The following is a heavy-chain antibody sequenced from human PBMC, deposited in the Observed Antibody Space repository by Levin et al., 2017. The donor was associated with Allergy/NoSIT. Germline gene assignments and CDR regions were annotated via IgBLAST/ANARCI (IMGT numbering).Heavy chain of an antibody. Sequence: GGSLRLSCAASGFTFSSYGMHWVRQAPGQGLEWVAVISYDGSNKYYADSVKGRFTISRDNSKNTLYLQMNSLRAEDTAVYYCAKDKGSTDIVVVPAAMPGDYWGQGTLVTVSS. CDR2: ISYDGSNK. CDR1: GFTFSSYG. V-gene: IGHV3-30*18. D-gene: IGHD2-2*01. CDR3: AKDKGSTDIVVVPAAMPGDY. J-gene: IGHJ4*02.